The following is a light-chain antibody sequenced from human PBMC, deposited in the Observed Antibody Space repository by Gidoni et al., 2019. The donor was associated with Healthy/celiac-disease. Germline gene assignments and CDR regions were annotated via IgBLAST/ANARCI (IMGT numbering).Light chain of an antibody. CDR2: WAS. V-gene: IGKV4-1*01. Sequence: DIVMTQSPDSLAVSLGERATINCKSSQSVLYSSNNKNYLAWYQQKPGQPPKLLIYWASTRESGVPDRFSGSGSGTDFTLTISSLQAADVAVYYCQQYYSTPYTFGQXTKLEIK. CDR3: QQYYSTPYT. CDR1: QSVLYSSNNKNY. J-gene: IGKJ2*01.